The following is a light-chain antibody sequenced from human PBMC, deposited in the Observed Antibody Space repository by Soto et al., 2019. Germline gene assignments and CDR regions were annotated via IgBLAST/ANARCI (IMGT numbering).Light chain of an antibody. CDR3: QQSYSTSYT. CDR2: AAS. CDR1: QSISNY. Sequence: DIQMTQSPSSLSASVGDRVTITCRASQSISNYLYWYQQKAGKAPRLLIYAASSLQSGVPSRFTGRGSGTDFTLSFSSLNTEDFATSSSQQSYSTSYTFGQGTKLEIK. J-gene: IGKJ2*01. V-gene: IGKV1-39*01.